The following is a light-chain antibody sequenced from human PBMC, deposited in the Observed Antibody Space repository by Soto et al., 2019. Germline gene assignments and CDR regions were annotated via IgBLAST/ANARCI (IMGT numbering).Light chain of an antibody. Sequence: DIQMTQSPSSLSASVGDRVTITCRASQSISIYLNWYQQKPGKAPMLLIYAASSLQSGVPSRFAGSASGTDFTLTISSLQPEDFATYYCQQSYSTPTFGGGTKVDLK. J-gene: IGKJ4*01. CDR1: QSISIY. V-gene: IGKV1-39*01. CDR3: QQSYSTPT. CDR2: AAS.